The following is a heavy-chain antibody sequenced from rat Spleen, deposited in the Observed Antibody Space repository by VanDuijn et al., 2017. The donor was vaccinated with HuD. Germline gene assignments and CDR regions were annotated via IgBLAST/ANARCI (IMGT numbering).Heavy chain of an antibody. J-gene: IGHJ2*01. CDR1: GFTFSDYY. CDR2: ISYGDSSGHSST. CDR3: ARRHYGYTDYFDY. V-gene: IGHV5-29*01. Sequence: EVQLVESDGVLVQPGRSLKLSCAASGFTFSDYYMAWVRQAPTKGLEWVATISYGDSSGHSSTYYRDSVKGRFTISRDNTKSTLSLQMDSLRSEDTATYYCARRHYGYTDYFDYWGQGVMVPVSS. D-gene: IGHD1-11*01.